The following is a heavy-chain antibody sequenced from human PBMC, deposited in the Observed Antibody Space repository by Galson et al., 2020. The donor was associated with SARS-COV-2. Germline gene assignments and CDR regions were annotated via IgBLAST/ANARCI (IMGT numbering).Heavy chain of an antibody. CDR1: GFSFSSYS. CDR2: ISNYGDYI. J-gene: IGHJ6*03. D-gene: IGHD3-10*01. V-gene: IGHV3-21*01. Sequence: GGSLRLSCAASGFSFSSYSMNWVRQAPGKGLEWVSSISNYGDYIYYADSVKGRFTISRDNAKNSLYLQMNSLGAEDTAVYYCVREIFGMSTNMVRGSFIKSYYDYKDVWGKGTTVTVSS. CDR3: VREIFGMSTNMVRGSFIKSYYDYKDV.